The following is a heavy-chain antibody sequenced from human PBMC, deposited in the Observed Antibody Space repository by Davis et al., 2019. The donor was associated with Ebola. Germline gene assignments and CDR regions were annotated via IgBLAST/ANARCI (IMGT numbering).Heavy chain of an antibody. CDR1: GFTPNKYV. Sequence: GESPNIPCPAFGFTPNKYVMPSAPQTTRNDLECVSALGTLGDSFYRCSVKCRFIISRENAKNSLYLQLNSLRVGDTAVYYCARALRDSSALSSRAGPLDALDMWGQGTMVTVSS. CDR3: ARALRDSSALSSRAGPLDALDM. D-gene: IGHD6-19*01. J-gene: IGHJ3*02. CDR2: LGTLGDS. V-gene: IGHV3-13*04.